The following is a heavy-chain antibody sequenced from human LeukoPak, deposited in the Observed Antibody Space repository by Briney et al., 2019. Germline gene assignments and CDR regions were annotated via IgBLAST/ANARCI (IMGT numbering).Heavy chain of an antibody. CDR1: GYTFTDYY. J-gene: IGHJ6*03. CDR2: VDPEDGET. Sequence: ASVKVSCKVSGYTFTDYYMHWVQRAPGKGLEWMGLVDPEDGETIYAEKFQGRVTITADTSTDTAYMELSSLRSEDTAVYYCATGLVRRGYYYYYMDVWGKGTTATVSS. D-gene: IGHD6-13*01. V-gene: IGHV1-69-2*01. CDR3: ATGLVRRGYYYYYMDV.